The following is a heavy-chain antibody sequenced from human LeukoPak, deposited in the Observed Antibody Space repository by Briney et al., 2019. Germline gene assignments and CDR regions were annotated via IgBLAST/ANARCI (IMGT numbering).Heavy chain of an antibody. V-gene: IGHV3-11*01. CDR1: GFTFSDHY. CDR3: ARESYPWYFDY. D-gene: IGHD1-26*01. J-gene: IGHJ4*02. Sequence: GGSLTLSCAASGFTFSDHYMRWIRQAPGKGLEWVSYISTRSTTIKYADSVRGRFTISRDNAQNSLYLQMNSLRAEDTAIYYCARESYPWYFDYWGQGTLVTVSP. CDR2: ISTRSTTI.